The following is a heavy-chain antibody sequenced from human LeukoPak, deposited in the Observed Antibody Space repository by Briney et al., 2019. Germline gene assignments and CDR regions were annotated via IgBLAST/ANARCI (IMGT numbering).Heavy chain of an antibody. Sequence: GGSLRLSCAASGFTFRSYSMNWVRQAPGKGLEWISYITSGSSPIYYAGSVKGRFTISRDNAKNSLYLQMNSLRDEDTAVYYCARRAYGDDSFDYWGQGTLVTVSS. CDR2: ITSGSSPI. CDR3: ARRAYGDDSFDY. J-gene: IGHJ4*02. D-gene: IGHD4-17*01. CDR1: GFTFRSYS. V-gene: IGHV3-48*02.